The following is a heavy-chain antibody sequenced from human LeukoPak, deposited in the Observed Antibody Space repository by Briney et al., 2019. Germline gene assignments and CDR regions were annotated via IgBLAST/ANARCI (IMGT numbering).Heavy chain of an antibody. CDR1: GFTFSNYY. CDR2: ISSSGSTI. D-gene: IGHD6-6*01. Sequence: GGSLRLSCAASGFTFSNYYMSWIRQAPGKGLEWVSYISSSGSTIYYADSVKGRFTISRDNAKNSLYLQMNSLRAKDTAVYYCARVGGSSSVHYYYYYMDVWGKGTTVTVSS. J-gene: IGHJ6*03. CDR3: ARVGGSSSVHYYYYYMDV. V-gene: IGHV3-11*01.